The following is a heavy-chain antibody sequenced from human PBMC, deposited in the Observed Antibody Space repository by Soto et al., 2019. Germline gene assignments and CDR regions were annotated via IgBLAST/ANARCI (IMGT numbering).Heavy chain of an antibody. CDR3: ARDSYSSSWYQGIVAFDI. Sequence: GASVKVSCKASGYTFTSYAMHWVRQAPGQRLEWMGWINAGNGNTKYSQKFQGRVTITRDTSASTAYMELSSLRSEDTAVYYCARDSYSSSWYQGIVAFDIWGQGTMVTVSS. D-gene: IGHD6-13*01. CDR1: GYTFTSYA. V-gene: IGHV1-3*01. CDR2: INAGNGNT. J-gene: IGHJ3*02.